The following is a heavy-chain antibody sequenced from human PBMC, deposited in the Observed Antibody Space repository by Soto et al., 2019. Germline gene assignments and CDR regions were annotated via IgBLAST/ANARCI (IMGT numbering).Heavy chain of an antibody. CDR1: CGSISSYD. Sequence: LVPLCLRCSVSCGSISSYDGSWIRQPPGKGLEWIGYIYYSGSTNYNPSLKSRVTISVDTSKNQFSLKLSSVTAADTAVYYCARSLSPTTFDYWGQGTLVTVSS. V-gene: IGHV4-59*01. CDR3: ARSLSPTTFDY. CDR2: IYYSGST. J-gene: IGHJ4*02. D-gene: IGHD1-26*01.